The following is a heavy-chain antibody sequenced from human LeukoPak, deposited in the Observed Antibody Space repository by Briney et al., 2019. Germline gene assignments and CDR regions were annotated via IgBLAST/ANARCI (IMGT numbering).Heavy chain of an antibody. V-gene: IGHV3-30*18. D-gene: IGHD5-12*01. J-gene: IGHJ4*02. CDR1: GFTFGSYG. CDR3: AKDSGYDFNVFDY. CDR2: ISYDGSNK. Sequence: GGSLRLSCAASGFTFGSYGMHWVRQAPGKGLEWVAVISYDGSNKYYADSVKGRFTISRDNSKNTLYLQMNSLRAEDTAVYYCAKDSGYDFNVFDYWGQGTLVTVSS.